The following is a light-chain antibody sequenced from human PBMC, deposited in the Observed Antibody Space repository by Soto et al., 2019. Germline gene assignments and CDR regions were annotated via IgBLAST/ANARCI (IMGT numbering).Light chain of an antibody. Sequence: EIVLTQSPGTLSLSPGERATLSCRASQSVTSSYLAWYQQKPGQAPRLLIYGATSRATGFPDRFSGSGSGTDFTLTISRLEPEDFAVYYCQLYGSSPLTFGGGTKVEIK. J-gene: IGKJ4*01. V-gene: IGKV3-20*01. CDR1: QSVTSSY. CDR2: GAT. CDR3: QLYGSSPLT.